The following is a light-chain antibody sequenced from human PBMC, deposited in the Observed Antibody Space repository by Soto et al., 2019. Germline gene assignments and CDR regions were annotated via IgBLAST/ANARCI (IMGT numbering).Light chain of an antibody. J-gene: IGKJ5*01. CDR2: GAS. Sequence: DIVMTQSPATLSVSPGERATLSCRASQSISSNLAWYQQKPGQAPRLLIDGASTRATGISARFSGSGSGTEFTIPISSLQSEDLAVYYCQQYNNWPLTFGQGTRLEIK. V-gene: IGKV3-15*01. CDR1: QSISSN. CDR3: QQYNNWPLT.